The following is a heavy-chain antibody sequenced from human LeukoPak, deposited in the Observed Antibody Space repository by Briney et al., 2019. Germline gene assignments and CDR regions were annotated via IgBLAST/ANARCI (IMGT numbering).Heavy chain of an antibody. D-gene: IGHD3-22*01. J-gene: IGHJ4*02. Sequence: ASVKVSCKASGGTFSSYTISWVRQAPGQGLEWMGRIIPILGIANYAQKFQGRVTITADKSTSTAYMELSSLRSEDTAVYYCARDLGSLLYYYDSSGPNGGYWGQGTLVTVSS. V-gene: IGHV1-69*04. CDR2: IIPILGIA. CDR1: GGTFSSYT. CDR3: ARDLGSLLYYYDSSGPNGGY.